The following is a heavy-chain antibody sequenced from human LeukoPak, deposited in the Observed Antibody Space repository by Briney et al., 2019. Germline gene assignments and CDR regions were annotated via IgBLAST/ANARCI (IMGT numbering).Heavy chain of an antibody. CDR1: GGSISSSSYY. CDR2: IYYSGST. CDR3: ATLLYGDYDARDAFDI. V-gene: IGHV4-39*01. D-gene: IGHD4-17*01. Sequence: PSETLSLTCTVSGGSISSSSYYWGWIRQPPGKGLEWIGSIYYSGSTYYNPSLKSRVTISVDTSKNQFSLKLSSVTAADTAVYYCATLLYGDYDARDAFDIRGQGTMVTVSS. J-gene: IGHJ3*02.